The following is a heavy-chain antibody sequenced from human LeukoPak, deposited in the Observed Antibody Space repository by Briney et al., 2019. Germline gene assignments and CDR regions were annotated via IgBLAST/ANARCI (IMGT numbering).Heavy chain of an antibody. V-gene: IGHV1-69*01. CDR3: ARDGYCSGGSCLKNDAFDI. CDR2: IIPIFGTA. Sequence: SVKVSCKASGGTFSSYAISWVRQAPGRGLEWMGGIIPIFGTANYAQKFQGRVTITADESTSTAYMELSSLRSEDTAVYYCARDGYCSGGSCLKNDAFDIWGQGTMVTVSS. D-gene: IGHD2-15*01. CDR1: GGTFSSYA. J-gene: IGHJ3*02.